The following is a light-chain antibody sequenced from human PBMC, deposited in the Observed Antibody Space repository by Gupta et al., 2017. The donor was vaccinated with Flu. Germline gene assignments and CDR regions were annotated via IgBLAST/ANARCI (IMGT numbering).Light chain of an antibody. CDR3: QQRSGLPMYT. Sequence: EIVLTQSPATLSLSPGDRAILSCRASQSVNIYLAWYQQKPGQPPSLLMFDASKRAAGIPDRFSGSGSGTDFTLTISTLEPEDFAVYYCQQRSGLPMYTFGQGTKLE. J-gene: IGKJ2*01. CDR2: DAS. V-gene: IGKV3-11*01. CDR1: QSVNIY.